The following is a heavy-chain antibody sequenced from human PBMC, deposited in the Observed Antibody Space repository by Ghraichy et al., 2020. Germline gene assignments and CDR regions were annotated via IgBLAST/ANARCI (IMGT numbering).Heavy chain of an antibody. CDR1: GFTFTNYW. J-gene: IGHJ6*02. V-gene: IGHV3-7*01. CDR2: IKHDGGEK. CDR3: ARPTGAYYYSMDV. Sequence: GGSLRLSCAASGFTFTNYWMTWVRQAPGKGLEWVANIKHDGGEKYYVDSVKGRFTISRDNGKNSLYLQMNSLRAEDTAVYYCARPTGAYYYSMDVWGQGTTVTVSS.